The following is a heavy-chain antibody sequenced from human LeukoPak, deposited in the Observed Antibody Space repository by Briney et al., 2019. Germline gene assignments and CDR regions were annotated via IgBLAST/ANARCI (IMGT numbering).Heavy chain of an antibody. V-gene: IGHV1-2*02. CDR1: GYTFTGYY. D-gene: IGHD4-17*01. CDR2: INPNTGDT. Sequence: ASVKVSCKASGYTFTGYYIHWVRQAPGQGLEWMGWINPNTGDTNYAQKFQGRVTMTRDTSISTAYMELSSLRSEDTAVYYCARYGDYIDYWGQGTLVTVSS. J-gene: IGHJ4*02. CDR3: ARYGDYIDY.